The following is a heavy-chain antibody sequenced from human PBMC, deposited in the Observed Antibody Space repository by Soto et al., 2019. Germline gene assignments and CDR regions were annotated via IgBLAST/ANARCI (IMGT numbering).Heavy chain of an antibody. CDR3: ASGYVDTSMVDF. CDR2: ISYSGST. J-gene: IGHJ3*01. CDR1: GGSISSSSYY. V-gene: IGHV4-39*01. D-gene: IGHD5-18*01. Sequence: SETLSLTCTVSGGSISSSSYYWGWIRQPPGKGLEWIGSISYSGSTYYNPSLKSRVTISVDTSKNQFSLKLSSVTAADTAVYYCASGYVDTSMVDFWGPGTMVTVSS.